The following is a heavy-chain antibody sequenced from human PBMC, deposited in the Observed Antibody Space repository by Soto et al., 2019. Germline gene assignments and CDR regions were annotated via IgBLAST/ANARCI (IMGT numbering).Heavy chain of an antibody. CDR2: INTDGGTT. V-gene: IGHV3-74*01. CDR1: GFTFSTYW. D-gene: IGHD1-26*01. Sequence: EVQLEESGGDLAQPGGSLRLSCAASGFTFSTYWMHWVRQAPGTGLVWVSRINTDGGTTTYAESVKGRFTISRDNARNTLYLQMNSLRPEDTTLYYCVRVGSGSYSWRDPWGQGTLVTVSS. CDR3: VRVGSGSYSWRDP. J-gene: IGHJ5*02.